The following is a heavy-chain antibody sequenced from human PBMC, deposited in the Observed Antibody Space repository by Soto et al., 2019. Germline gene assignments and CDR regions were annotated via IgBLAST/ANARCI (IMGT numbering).Heavy chain of an antibody. CDR2: IDPSDSYT. V-gene: IGHV5-10-1*01. CDR1: GYIFTSYW. Sequence: GESLKISCNGSGYIFTSYWISWVRQMPGKGLEWMGRIDPSDSYTNYSPSFQGHVTISADKSISTAYLQWSSLKASDTAMYYCARHSPCGGDCYDFDYWGQGTLVTV. D-gene: IGHD2-21*02. J-gene: IGHJ4*02. CDR3: ARHSPCGGDCYDFDY.